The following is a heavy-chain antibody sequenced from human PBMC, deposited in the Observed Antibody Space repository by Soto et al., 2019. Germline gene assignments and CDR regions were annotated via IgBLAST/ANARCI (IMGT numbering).Heavy chain of an antibody. J-gene: IGHJ4*02. CDR2: ISYDGNNK. V-gene: IGHV3-30*18. CDR3: AKGVSVVVVTASSRNYFDN. CDR1: GFTFSTYG. D-gene: IGHD2-21*02. Sequence: QVQLVESGGGVVRPGRSLRLSCAASGFTFSTYGMHWVRQAPGKGLEWVAVISYDGNNKYYADSVKGRFTISRDNSRKTLYLQMSSLRAEDTAVYYCAKGVSVVVVTASSRNYFDNWGQGTLVAVSS.